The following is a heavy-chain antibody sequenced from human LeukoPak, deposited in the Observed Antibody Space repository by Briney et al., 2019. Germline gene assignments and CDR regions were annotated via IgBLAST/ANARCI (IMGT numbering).Heavy chain of an antibody. CDR2: SNPSGDST. Sequence: ASAKVSCKASGYTFTNYYIHWVRQAPGHGLEWMGISNPSGDSTNYAQKFQGRVTMTRDTSTSTVYMDLSSLRSEDTAVYYCAKFSVNYDILTGYLGDYWGQGTLVTVSS. D-gene: IGHD3-9*01. CDR1: GYTFTNYY. J-gene: IGHJ4*02. CDR3: AKFSVNYDILTGYLGDY. V-gene: IGHV1-46*01.